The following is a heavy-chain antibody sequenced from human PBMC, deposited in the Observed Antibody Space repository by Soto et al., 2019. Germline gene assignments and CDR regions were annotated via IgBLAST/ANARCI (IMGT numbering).Heavy chain of an antibody. CDR1: GYTFTSYG. D-gene: IGHD3-3*01. J-gene: IGHJ6*02. V-gene: IGHV1-18*01. CDR2: ISAYNGNT. CDR3: ARDLNDFWSGYGMDV. Sequence: ASVKVSCKASGYTFTSYGISWVRQAPGQGLEWMGWISAYNGNTNYAQKLQGRVTMTTDTSTSTACMELRSLRSDDTAVYYCARDLNDFWSGYGMDVWGQGTTVTVSS.